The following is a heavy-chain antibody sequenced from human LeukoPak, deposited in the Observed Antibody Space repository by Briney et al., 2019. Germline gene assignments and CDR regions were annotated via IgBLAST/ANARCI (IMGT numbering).Heavy chain of an antibody. V-gene: IGHV4-38-2*02. CDR3: ASPRVLYYYDSSGYRKDAFDI. CDR2: IYHSGST. Sequence: SETLFLTCTVPVYSISSGYYWGWIRQPPGKGLVGIGSIYHSGSTYYNPSLKSRVTISVDTSKNQFSLKLSSVTAADTPVYYCASPRVLYYYDSSGYRKDAFDIWGQGTMVTVSS. CDR1: VYSISSGYY. D-gene: IGHD3-22*01. J-gene: IGHJ3*02.